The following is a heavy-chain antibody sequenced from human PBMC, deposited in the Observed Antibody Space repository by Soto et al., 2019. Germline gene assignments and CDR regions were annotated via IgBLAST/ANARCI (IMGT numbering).Heavy chain of an antibody. J-gene: IGHJ4*02. D-gene: IGHD6-19*01. V-gene: IGHV3-23*01. Sequence: GGSLRLSCAASGFTFSSYAMSWARQAPGEGLEWVSTISATGSTWYADSVKGRFTIYRDNSKNILYLQMNSLWTDDTAVFYCAKDLGAVPGTGDGFDYWGRGTLVTVSS. CDR2: ISATGST. CDR1: GFTFSSYA. CDR3: AKDLGAVPGTGDGFDY.